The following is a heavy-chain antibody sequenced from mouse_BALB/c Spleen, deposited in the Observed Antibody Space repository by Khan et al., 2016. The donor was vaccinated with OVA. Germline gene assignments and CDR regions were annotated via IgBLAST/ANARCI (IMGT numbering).Heavy chain of an antibody. CDR3: ARRDYEAMDY. Sequence: VQLKQSGAELVRPGALVKLSCKPSGFNIKDYYIHWVKQRPEQGLEWIGWIDPENGNTIYDPKFQDKASMTADTSSNTAYLQLSSLTSEDTAVYYCARRDYEAMDYWGQGTSVTVSS. CDR2: IDPENGNT. J-gene: IGHJ4*01. D-gene: IGHD2-4*01. CDR1: GFNIKDYY. V-gene: IGHV14-1*02.